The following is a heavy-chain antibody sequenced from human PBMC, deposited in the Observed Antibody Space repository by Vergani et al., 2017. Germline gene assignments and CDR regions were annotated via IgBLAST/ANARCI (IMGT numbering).Heavy chain of an antibody. V-gene: IGHV4-59*01. CDR1: GGSISSYY. CDR2: IYYSGST. J-gene: IGHJ3*02. Sequence: QVQLQESGPGLVKPSETLSLTCTVSGGSISSYYWSCIRQPPGKGLEWIGYIYYSGSTNYNPSLKSRVTISVDTSKNQFSLKLSSVTAADTAVYYCARNPYCGGDCYSDAFDIWGQGTMVTVSS. D-gene: IGHD2-21*02. CDR3: ARNPYCGGDCYSDAFDI.